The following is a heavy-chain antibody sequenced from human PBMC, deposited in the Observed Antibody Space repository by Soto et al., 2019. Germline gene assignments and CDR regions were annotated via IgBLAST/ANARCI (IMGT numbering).Heavy chain of an antibody. J-gene: IGHJ6*02. D-gene: IGHD3-10*01. CDR3: ARRYYGSGSYYNPADYYGMEV. CDR1: GVSVSSNSAA. Sequence: SQTLSLTCAISGVSVSSNSAAWNWFRQSPSRGLEWLGRAYYRSQWYYDSAVSVRSRITVIPDTSKNQFSLKLSSVTAADTAVYYCARRYYGSGSYYNPADYYGMEVWGQGNTVTVT. CDR2: AYYRSQWYY. V-gene: IGHV6-1*01.